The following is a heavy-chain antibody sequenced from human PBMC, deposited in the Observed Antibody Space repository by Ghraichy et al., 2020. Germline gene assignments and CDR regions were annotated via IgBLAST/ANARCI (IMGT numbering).Heavy chain of an antibody. CDR3: ARDRIFGFYYDSSGYSDY. J-gene: IGHJ4*02. V-gene: IGHV3-23*01. D-gene: IGHD3-22*01. CDR1: GFSFSNYA. CDR2: ISGSGGST. Sequence: LSLTCAASGFSFSNYAMSWVRQAPGKGLEWVSSISGSGGSTYYTDSVKGRFIVSRDNSKNTLYLQMNSLRAEDTAVYYCARDRIFGFYYDSSGYSDYWGQGTLVTVSS.